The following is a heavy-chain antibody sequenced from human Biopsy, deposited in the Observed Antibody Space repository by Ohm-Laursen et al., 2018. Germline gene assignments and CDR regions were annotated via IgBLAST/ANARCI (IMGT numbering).Heavy chain of an antibody. CDR1: GFTFSSYY. V-gene: IGHV3-74*01. Sequence: SLRLSCAASGFTFSSYYMHWVRQAPGKGLVWVSRFNSDGSGTSYADSVKGRFTISRDNANNTLYLQMNSLRAEDTAVYYCARGGGGNSRDWYFDLWGRGTLVTVPS. D-gene: IGHD1-7*01. CDR3: ARGGGGNSRDWYFDL. CDR2: FNSDGSGT. J-gene: IGHJ2*01.